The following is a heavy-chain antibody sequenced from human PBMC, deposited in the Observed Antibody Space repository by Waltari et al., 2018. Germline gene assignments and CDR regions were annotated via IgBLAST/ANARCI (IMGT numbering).Heavy chain of an antibody. CDR3: ARDEIDVLPTLYACDV. D-gene: IGHD3-9*01. CDR1: GYTFTAYT. CDR2: MNPYTGAT. Sequence: QLEQSGAEVRKPGASMKISCKAFGYTFTAYTIHWVRQAPGQGLEWVARMNPYTGATTYAQRFQGRVTMTRDTAITTAYMDLTNLTSDDTAAYFCARDEIDVLPTLYACDVWGQGTMVTVSS. J-gene: IGHJ3*01. V-gene: IGHV1-2*06.